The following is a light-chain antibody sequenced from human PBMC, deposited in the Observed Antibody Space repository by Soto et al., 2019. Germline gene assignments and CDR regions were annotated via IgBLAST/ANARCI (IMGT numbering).Light chain of an antibody. V-gene: IGKV3-15*01. CDR1: QTISSN. CDR3: QQYNNWPPYT. CDR2: RAS. J-gene: IGKJ2*01. Sequence: EIVMTQSPATLSVSPGERATLSCRPSQTISSNLAWYQQKPGQAPRLLIYRASTRATGVPARFSGSGSGTEFTLTISSLQSEDFAVYYCQQYNNWPPYTFGQGTKLEIK.